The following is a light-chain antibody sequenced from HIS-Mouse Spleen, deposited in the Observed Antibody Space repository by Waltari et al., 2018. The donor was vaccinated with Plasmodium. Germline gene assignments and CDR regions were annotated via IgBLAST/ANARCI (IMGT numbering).Light chain of an antibody. V-gene: IGLV2-8*01. CDR1: SSDVGGYNY. Sequence: QSALTQPPSAPGSPGQSVTISCTGTSSDVGGYNYVSWYQQHPVKAPKLMIYEVSKRPSGVPDRFSGSKSGNTASLTVSGLQAEDEADYYCSSYAGSNNVVFGGGTKLTVL. J-gene: IGLJ2*01. CDR3: SSYAGSNNVV. CDR2: EVS.